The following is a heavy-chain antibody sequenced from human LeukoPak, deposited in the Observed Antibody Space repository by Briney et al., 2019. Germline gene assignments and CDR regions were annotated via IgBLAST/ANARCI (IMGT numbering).Heavy chain of an antibody. Sequence: GASVKVSCKASGYTFTGYYMHWVRQAPGQGLEWMGWINPNSGGTNYAQKFQGRVTMTRDTSISTAYMELSRLRSDDTAVYYCARDLLDSGIVGATAEGYWGQGTLVTVSS. CDR2: INPNSGGT. CDR1: GYTFTGYY. CDR3: ARDLLDSGIVGATAEGY. V-gene: IGHV1-2*02. D-gene: IGHD1-26*01. J-gene: IGHJ4*02.